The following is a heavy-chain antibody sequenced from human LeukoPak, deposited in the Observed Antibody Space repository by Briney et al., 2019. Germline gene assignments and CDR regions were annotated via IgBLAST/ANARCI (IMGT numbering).Heavy chain of an antibody. CDR3: AKGTVRSCSGSSCYPLDS. CDR2: VTDTGGNT. V-gene: IGHV3-23*01. Sequence: GGSLRLSCAASGFTFSSYAMTWVRQAPVKGLEWLSVVTDTGGNTYHADSVKGRFTISRDNSKNTVYLEMNSRRVEDTAVYYCAKGTVRSCSGSSCYPLDSWGQGTLVTVSS. CDR1: GFTFSSYA. J-gene: IGHJ4*02. D-gene: IGHD2-15*01.